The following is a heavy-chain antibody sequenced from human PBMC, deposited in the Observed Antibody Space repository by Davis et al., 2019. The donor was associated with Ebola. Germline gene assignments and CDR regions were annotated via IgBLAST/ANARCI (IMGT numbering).Heavy chain of an antibody. J-gene: IGHJ5*01. CDR1: GFTFSNAW. D-gene: IGHD6-19*01. V-gene: IGHV3-15*01. CDR3: TTARRDSSAWFDS. Sequence: PGGSLRLSCAASGFTFSNAWMSWVRQAPGKGLEWVGRIKTKTDGGTIDYAAPVRGRFTISRDDSKNTLYLQMNSLKTEDTAVYYCTTARRDSSAWFDSWGQGTLVTVSS. CDR2: IKTKTDGGTI.